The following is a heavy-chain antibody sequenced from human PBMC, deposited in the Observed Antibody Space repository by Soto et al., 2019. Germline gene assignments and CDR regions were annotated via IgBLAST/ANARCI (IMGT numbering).Heavy chain of an antibody. V-gene: IGHV3-23*01. Sequence: EVQLLESGGGLVQPGGSLRLSCAASGFTFSSYAMSWVRQAPGKGLEWVSAISGSGGSTYYADSVKGRFTISRDNSKNTLYLQMNSLRAEDTAVYYCAKGSSCSSTSCYTRRFLEWYVYYYYGMDVWGQGTTVTVSS. CDR2: ISGSGGST. CDR3: AKGSSCSSTSCYTRRFLEWYVYYYYGMDV. D-gene: IGHD2-2*02. J-gene: IGHJ6*02. CDR1: GFTFSSYA.